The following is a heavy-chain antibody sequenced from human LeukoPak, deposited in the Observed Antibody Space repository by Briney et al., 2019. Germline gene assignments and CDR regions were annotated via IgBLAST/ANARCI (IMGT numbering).Heavy chain of an antibody. CDR3: ARKGVLLWFGELLGYFDY. Sequence: GGSLRLSCAASGFTFSSYSMNWVRQAPGKGLEWVAVISYDGSNKYYADSVKGRFTISRDNSKNTRYLQMNSLRAEDTAVYYCARKGVLLWFGELLGYFDYWGQGTLVTVSS. D-gene: IGHD3-10*01. CDR1: GFTFSSYS. CDR2: ISYDGSNK. V-gene: IGHV3-30*03. J-gene: IGHJ4*02.